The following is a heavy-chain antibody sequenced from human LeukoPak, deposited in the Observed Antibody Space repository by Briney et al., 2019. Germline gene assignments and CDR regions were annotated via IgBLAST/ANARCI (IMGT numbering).Heavy chain of an antibody. Sequence: PSETLSLTCAVSGGSISSSNWWSWVRQPPGKGLEWIGEIYHSGSTNYNPSLKSRVTISVDKSKNQFSLKLSSVTAADTAVYYCASYIQTMVRGVIIGWFDPWGQGTLVTVSS. CDR3: ASYIQTMVRGVIIGWFDP. D-gene: IGHD3-10*01. CDR1: GGSISSSNW. J-gene: IGHJ5*02. V-gene: IGHV4-4*02. CDR2: IYHSGST.